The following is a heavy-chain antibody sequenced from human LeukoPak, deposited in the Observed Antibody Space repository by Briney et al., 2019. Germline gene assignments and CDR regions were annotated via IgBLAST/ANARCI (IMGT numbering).Heavy chain of an antibody. D-gene: IGHD3-3*01. J-gene: IGHJ5*02. CDR1: GFTFSSYG. Sequence: PGGSLRLSCAASGFTFSSYGMHWVRQAPGKGLEWVAVIWYDGSNKYYADSVKGRFTISRDNSKNTLYLQMNSLRDEDTAVYYCARDLDPIGHFFWSGYSPFDPWGQGTLVTVSS. CDR3: ARDLDPIGHFFWSGYSPFDP. CDR2: IWYDGSNK. V-gene: IGHV3-33*01.